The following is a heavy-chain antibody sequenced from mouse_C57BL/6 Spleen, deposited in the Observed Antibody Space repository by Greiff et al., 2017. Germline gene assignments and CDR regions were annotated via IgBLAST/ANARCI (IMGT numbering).Heavy chain of an antibody. V-gene: IGHV3-6*01. D-gene: IGHD1-1*01. Sequence: EVQLQQSGPGLVKPSQSLSLTCSVTGYSITSGYYWNWIRQFPGNKLEWMGYISYDGSNNYNPSLKNRISITRDTSKNQFFLKLNSVTTEDTATYYCARDDGGYYYGNAMDYWGQGTSVTVSS. CDR3: ARDDGGYYYGNAMDY. CDR1: GYSITSGYY. CDR2: ISYDGSN. J-gene: IGHJ4*01.